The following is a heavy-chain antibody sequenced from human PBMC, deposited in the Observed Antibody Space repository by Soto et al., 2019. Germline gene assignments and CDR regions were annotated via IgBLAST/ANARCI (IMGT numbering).Heavy chain of an antibody. J-gene: IGHJ6*02. CDR3: ASHFPGVLVQGPSPPGGDNYGWDV. D-gene: IGHD2-8*02. CDR2: IIPILDIP. V-gene: IGHV1-69*02. CDR1: GGTFSRYT. Sequence: QVQLVQSGAEVKKPGSSVKVSCKASGGTFSRYTFTWVRQAPGQGLEWMGRIIPILDIPNYAQNFQGRVTITAEKSTGTAYMELSSLPSADPAVYYCASHFPGVLVQGPSPPGGDNYGWDVWGQGTTVTVSS.